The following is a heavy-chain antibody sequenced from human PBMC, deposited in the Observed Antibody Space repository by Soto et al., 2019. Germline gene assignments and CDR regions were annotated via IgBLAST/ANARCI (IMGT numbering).Heavy chain of an antibody. D-gene: IGHD6-13*01. J-gene: IGHJ5*02. CDR2: INPNSGGT. CDR1: GYTFTGYY. V-gene: IGHV1-2*02. Sequence: WASVKVSCKASGYTFTGYYMHWVRQAPGQGLEWMGWINPNSGGTNYAQKFQGRVTMTRDTSISTAYMELSRLRSDDTAVYYCARDRTAAAGLAFDPWGQGTLVTVSS. CDR3: ARDRTAAAGLAFDP.